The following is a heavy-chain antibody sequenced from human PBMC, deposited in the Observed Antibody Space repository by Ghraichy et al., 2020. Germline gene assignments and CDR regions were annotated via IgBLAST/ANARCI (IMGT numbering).Heavy chain of an antibody. CDR2: IYTSGST. J-gene: IGHJ5*02. Sequence: SETLSLTCTVSGGSISSYYWSWIRQPARKGLEWIGRIYTSGSTNYNPSLKSRVTMSVDTSKNQFSLKLSSVTAADTAVYYCAREFTIFGVVMPNWFDPWGQGTLVTVSS. V-gene: IGHV4-4*07. D-gene: IGHD3-3*01. CDR3: AREFTIFGVVMPNWFDP. CDR1: GGSISSYY.